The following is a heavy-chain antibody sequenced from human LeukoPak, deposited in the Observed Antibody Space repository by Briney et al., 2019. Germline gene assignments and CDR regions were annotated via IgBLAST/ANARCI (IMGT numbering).Heavy chain of an antibody. Sequence: SETLSLTCTVSGGSISSYYWSWIRQPAGKGLEWIGRIYTSGSTNYNPSLKSRVTMSVDTSKNQFSLKLSSVTAADTAVYYCARGGYSSSFYAFDIWGQGTMVTVSS. CDR2: IYTSGST. CDR3: ARGGYSSSFYAFDI. D-gene: IGHD6-13*01. CDR1: GGSISSYY. J-gene: IGHJ3*02. V-gene: IGHV4-4*07.